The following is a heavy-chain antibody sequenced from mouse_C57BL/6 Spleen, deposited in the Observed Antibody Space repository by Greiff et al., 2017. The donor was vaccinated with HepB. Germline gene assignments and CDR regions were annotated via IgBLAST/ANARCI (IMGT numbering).Heavy chain of an antibody. V-gene: IGHV1-61*01. D-gene: IGHD1-1*01. Sequence: QVQLQHPGAELVRPGSSVKLSCKASGYTFTSYWMDWVKQRPGQGLEWIGNIYPSDSETHYNQKFKDKATLTIDKSSSTAYMQLSSLTSEDSAVYYCAIKGGSSFLDDWGQGTTLTVSS. J-gene: IGHJ2*01. CDR2: IYPSDSET. CDR1: GYTFTSYW. CDR3: AIKGGSSFLDD.